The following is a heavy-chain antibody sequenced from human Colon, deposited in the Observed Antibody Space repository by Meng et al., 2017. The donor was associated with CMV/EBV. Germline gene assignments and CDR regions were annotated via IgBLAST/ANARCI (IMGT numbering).Heavy chain of an antibody. Sequence: SGYTFPSYYMHWVRQAPGQGLEWMGIINPSGGSTSYAQKFQGRVTMTRDTSTSTVYMELSSLRSEDTAVYYCARGPGYGGNSVVLDYWGQGTLVTVSS. CDR3: ARGPGYGGNSVVLDY. CDR2: INPSGGST. V-gene: IGHV1-46*01. J-gene: IGHJ4*02. CDR1: GYTFPSYY. D-gene: IGHD4-23*01.